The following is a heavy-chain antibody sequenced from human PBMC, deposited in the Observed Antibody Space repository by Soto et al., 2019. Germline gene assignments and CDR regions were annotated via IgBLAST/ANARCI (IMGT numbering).Heavy chain of an antibody. CDR2: IIPIFGTA. Sequence: QVQLVQSGAEVKKPGSSVKVSCKASGGTFSSYAISWVRQAPGQGLEWMGGIIPIFGTANYAQKFQGRVTITADESTSTAYMELSSLRSEDTAVYYCARSPPIPLGYYGSGSYRYWGQGTLVTVSS. V-gene: IGHV1-69*01. D-gene: IGHD3-10*01. J-gene: IGHJ4*02. CDR1: GGTFSSYA. CDR3: ARSPPIPLGYYGSGSYRY.